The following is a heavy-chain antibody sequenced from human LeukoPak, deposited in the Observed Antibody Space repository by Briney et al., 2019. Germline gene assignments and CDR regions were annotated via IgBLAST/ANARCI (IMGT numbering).Heavy chain of an antibody. CDR3: ARGGGYSGYEDFDY. CDR2: INHSAST. CDR1: GGSFSGYY. V-gene: IGHV4-34*01. Sequence: SETLSLTCAVYGGSFSGYYWSWIRQPPGKGLEWIGEINHSASTNYNPSLKSRVIISVDTSKNQFSLKLSSVTAADTAVYYCARGGGYSGYEDFDYWGQGTLVTVSS. J-gene: IGHJ4*02. D-gene: IGHD5-12*01.